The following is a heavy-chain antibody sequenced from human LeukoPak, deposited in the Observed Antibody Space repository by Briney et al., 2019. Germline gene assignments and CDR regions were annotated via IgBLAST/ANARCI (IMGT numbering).Heavy chain of an antibody. CDR3: ARDKRGCSGGSCYFTPGY. CDR2: INPNSGGT. J-gene: IGHJ4*02. D-gene: IGHD2-15*01. CDR1: GYTFTAYY. Sequence: ASVKVSCKASGYTFTAYYLHWVRQAPGQGLEWMGWINPNSGGTNYAQKFQGRVTMTRDTSISTAYMELSRLRSDDTAVYYCARDKRGCSGGSCYFTPGYWGQGTLVTVSS. V-gene: IGHV1-2*02.